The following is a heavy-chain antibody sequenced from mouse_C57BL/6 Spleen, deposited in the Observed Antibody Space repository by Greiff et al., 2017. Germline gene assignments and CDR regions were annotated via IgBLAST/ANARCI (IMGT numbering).Heavy chain of an antibody. J-gene: IGHJ4*01. CDR3: AREGTTADYYAMDY. D-gene: IGHD1-2*01. CDR1: GYTFTSYW. CDR2: IDPNSGGT. Sequence: QVHVKQPGAELVKPGASVKLSCKASGYTFTSYWMHWVKQRPGRGLEWIGRIDPNSGGTKYNEKFKSKATLTVDKPSSTAYMQLSSLTSEDSAVYYCAREGTTADYYAMDYWGQGTSVTVSS. V-gene: IGHV1-72*01.